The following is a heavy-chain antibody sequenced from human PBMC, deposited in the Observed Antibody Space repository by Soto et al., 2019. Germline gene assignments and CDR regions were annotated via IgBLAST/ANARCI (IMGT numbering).Heavy chain of an antibody. D-gene: IGHD5-18*01. V-gene: IGHV3-66*04. CDR2: IYSGGST. CDR3: ARHGYNYGGGYFDY. Sequence: EVQLVESGGGLVQPGGSLRLSCAASGVTVSSNYMSWVRQAPGKGLEWVSVIYSGGSTYYADSVKGRFTISRDNSKNTRHLQMNSLRAEDTAVYYCARHGYNYGGGYFDYWCQGTLVTVS. J-gene: IGHJ4*02. CDR1: GVTVSSNY.